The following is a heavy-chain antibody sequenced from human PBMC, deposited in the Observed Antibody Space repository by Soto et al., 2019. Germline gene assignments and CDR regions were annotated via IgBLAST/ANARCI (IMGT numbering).Heavy chain of an antibody. V-gene: IGHV1-69*01. D-gene: IGHD2-2*01. CDR2: IIPISDTT. CDR3: ARSQGSSTSLEIYDYYYYGMDV. Sequence: QVQLVQSGAEVKKPGSSVKVSCKASGGTFSSYAISWVRQAPGQGLEWMGGIIPISDTTNYAQKFQGRVTITADESTSTAYMELSRLRSEDTAVYDCARSQGSSTSLEIYDYYYYGMDVWGQGTTVTVSS. CDR1: GGTFSSYA. J-gene: IGHJ6*02.